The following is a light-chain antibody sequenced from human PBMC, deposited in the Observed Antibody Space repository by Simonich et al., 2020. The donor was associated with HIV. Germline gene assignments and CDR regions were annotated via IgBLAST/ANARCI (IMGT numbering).Light chain of an antibody. CDR1: QSVLYSSNNKNY. Sequence: DIVMTQSPDPLAVSLGERATINCKSSQSVLYSSNNKNYLAWYQQKPGQPPKLIIYWASTRESGVPDRFSGSGSGTDFTLTISSLQAEDVAVYYCQQYYSTPFTFGPGTKVDIK. CDR3: QQYYSTPFT. CDR2: WAS. J-gene: IGKJ3*01. V-gene: IGKV4-1*01.